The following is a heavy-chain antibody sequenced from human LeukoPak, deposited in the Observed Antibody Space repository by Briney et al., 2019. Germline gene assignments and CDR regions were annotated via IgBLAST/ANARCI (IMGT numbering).Heavy chain of an antibody. CDR2: IYTSGST. CDR1: GGSISSSSYY. CDR3: ASLSYDSSGYYPTPIDY. D-gene: IGHD3-22*01. Sequence: SETLSLTCTVSGGSISSSSYYWSWIRQPAGKGLEWIGRIYTSGSTNYNPSLKSRVTMSVDTSKNQFSLKLSSVTAADTAVYYCASLSYDSSGYYPTPIDYWGQGTLVTVSS. J-gene: IGHJ4*02. V-gene: IGHV4-61*02.